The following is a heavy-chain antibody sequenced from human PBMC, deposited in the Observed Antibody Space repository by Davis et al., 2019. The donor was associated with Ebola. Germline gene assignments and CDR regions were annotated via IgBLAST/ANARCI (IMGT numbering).Heavy chain of an antibody. Sequence: GGSLRLSCAASGFTFSSYGMHWVRQAPGKGLEWVAVISYDGSNKYYADSVKDRFTISRDNSKNTLYLQVNSLRDEDTAVYYCAKFSRAGDSVWGQGTLVTVSS. CDR3: AKFSRAGDSV. CDR2: ISYDGSNK. V-gene: IGHV3-30*18. J-gene: IGHJ4*02. CDR1: GFTFSSYG. D-gene: IGHD6-13*01.